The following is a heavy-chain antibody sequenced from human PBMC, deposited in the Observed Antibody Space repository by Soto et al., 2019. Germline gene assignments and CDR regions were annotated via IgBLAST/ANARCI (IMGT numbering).Heavy chain of an antibody. J-gene: IGHJ5*02. D-gene: IGHD3-10*01. CDR3: ASRRFGESQGWFDP. CDR2: INHSGST. V-gene: IGHV4-34*01. Sequence: SETLSLPCAVYGGSFSGYYWRWIRQPPGKGLEWIGEINHSGSTNYNPSLKSRVTISVDKSKNQFSLELSSVTAADTAVYYCASRRFGESQGWFDPWGQGTLVTVSS. CDR1: GGSFSGYY.